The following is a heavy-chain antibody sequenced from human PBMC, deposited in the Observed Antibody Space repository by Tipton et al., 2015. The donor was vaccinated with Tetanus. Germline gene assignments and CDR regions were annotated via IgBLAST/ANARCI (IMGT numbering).Heavy chain of an antibody. J-gene: IGHJ6*02. CDR1: GVSLTDYY. Sequence: LRLSCTVSGVSLTDYYWTWIRQPPGKGLEWIGEINHSGSAKYNPSLKSRATISVDTSKNQFSLNLSSVTAADTAVYYCARLILCRSKEVAGIRYYYYYGLDVWGQGTTVSVTS. CDR2: INHSGSA. V-gene: IGHV4-34*01. CDR3: ARLILCRSKEVAGIRYYYYYGLDV. D-gene: IGHD6-19*01.